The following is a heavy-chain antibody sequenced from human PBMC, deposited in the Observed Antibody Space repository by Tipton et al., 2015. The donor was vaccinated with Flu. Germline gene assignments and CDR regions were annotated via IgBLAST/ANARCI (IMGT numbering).Heavy chain of an antibody. Sequence: QSGPEVRKPGASVKVSCKASGYTFSTYAIHWVRQAPGQRLQWMGWINAGNGDTKYSQEFQDRVTITKNTSAGTAHMELSSLRSDDMGIYYCARDMGHSRFDPWGQGTLVTVSS. CDR3: ARDMGHSRFDP. J-gene: IGHJ5*02. V-gene: IGHV1-3*03. CDR1: GYTFSTYA. CDR2: INAGNGDT. D-gene: IGHD4-11*01.